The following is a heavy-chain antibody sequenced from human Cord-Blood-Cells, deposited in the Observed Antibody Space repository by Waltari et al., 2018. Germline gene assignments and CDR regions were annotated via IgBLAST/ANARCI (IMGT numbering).Heavy chain of an antibody. J-gene: IGHJ4*02. CDR2: IYHSGRT. CDR1: GYSISSGYY. Sequence: QVQLQESGPGLVKPSETLSLTCTVSGYSISSGYYWGWIRQPPGKGLEWIGSIYHSGRTYYNPSRKSRVTISVDTSKNQFSLKLSSVTAADTAVYYCARPSLTVTGDYWGQGTLVTVSS. D-gene: IGHD4-4*01. V-gene: IGHV4-38-2*02. CDR3: ARPSLTVTGDY.